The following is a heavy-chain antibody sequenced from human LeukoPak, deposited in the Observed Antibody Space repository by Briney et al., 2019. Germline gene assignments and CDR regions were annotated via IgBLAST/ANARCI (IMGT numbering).Heavy chain of an antibody. CDR3: ARGGYCSGGSCYFLGNYYYYGMDV. V-gene: IGHV4-34*01. Sequence: SETLSLTCAVYVGSFSGYYWSWIRQPPGKGLEWLGEINHSGSTNYNPSLKSRVTISVDTSKNQFSLKLSSVIAADTAVYYCARGGYCSGGSCYFLGNYYYYGMDVWGQGTTVTVSS. J-gene: IGHJ6*02. CDR1: VGSFSGYY. D-gene: IGHD2-15*01. CDR2: INHSGST.